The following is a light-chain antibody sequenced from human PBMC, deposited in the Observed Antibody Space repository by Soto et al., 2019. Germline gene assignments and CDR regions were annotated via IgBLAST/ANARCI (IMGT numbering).Light chain of an antibody. CDR1: SSDVGAYNY. J-gene: IGLJ2*01. CDR2: EVS. CDR3: SSYATNRDVV. V-gene: IGLV2-14*01. Sequence: QSALTQPASVSGSPGQSITISCTGTSSDVGAYNYVSWDQHHPGKAPKLLIYEVSDRPSGVSNRFSGSKSGNTASLTISGLQAEDEADYYCSSYATNRDVVFGGGTKVTVL.